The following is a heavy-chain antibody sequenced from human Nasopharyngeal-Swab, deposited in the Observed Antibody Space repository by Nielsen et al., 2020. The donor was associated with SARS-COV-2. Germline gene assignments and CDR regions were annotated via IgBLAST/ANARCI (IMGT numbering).Heavy chain of an antibody. V-gene: IGHV6-1*01. CDR1: GDSVSNNIAA. Sequence: SETLSLTCVISGDSVSNNIAAWNWIRQSPSRGLEWLGRTYYRSHQWNTNYAVSVKSRLTINPDTSKNQFSLQLDSVTPEDTAVYYCARIAVAVSPVWGQGTLVTVSS. CDR3: ARIAVAVSPV. D-gene: IGHD6-19*01. CDR2: TYYRSHQWNT. J-gene: IGHJ4*02.